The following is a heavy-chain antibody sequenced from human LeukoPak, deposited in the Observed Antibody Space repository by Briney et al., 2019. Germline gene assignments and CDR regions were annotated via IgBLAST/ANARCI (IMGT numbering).Heavy chain of an antibody. CDR2: ISSSSSYI. V-gene: IGHV3-21*01. CDR3: ARDVGSRLWYFDL. Sequence: GGSLRLSCAASGFTFSSYSMNWVRQAPGKGLEWVSSISSSSSYIYYADSVKGRFTISRDNAKNSLYLQMNSLRAEDTAVYYCARDVGSRLWYFDLWGRGTLVTVCS. D-gene: IGHD3-10*01. CDR1: GFTFSSYS. J-gene: IGHJ2*01.